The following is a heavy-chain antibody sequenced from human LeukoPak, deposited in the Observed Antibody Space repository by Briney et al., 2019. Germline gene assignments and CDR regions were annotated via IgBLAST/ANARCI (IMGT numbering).Heavy chain of an antibody. CDR3: AKPPYCSSTSCTEFDY. Sequence: GGSLRLSCVTSGFSFSSFWMNWVRQAPGKGLEWVANIKEDGSEKYYVDSVKGRFTISRDNSKNTLYLQMSSLRAEDTAVYYCAKPPYCSSTSCTEFDYWGQGTLVTVSS. CDR1: GFSFSSFW. CDR2: IKEDGSEK. V-gene: IGHV3-7*03. J-gene: IGHJ4*02. D-gene: IGHD2-2*01.